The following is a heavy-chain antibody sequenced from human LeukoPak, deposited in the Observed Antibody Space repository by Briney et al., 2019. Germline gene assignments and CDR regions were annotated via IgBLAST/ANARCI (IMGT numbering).Heavy chain of an antibody. CDR2: IYHSGST. D-gene: IGHD3-10*01. CDR1: GGSISSGGYS. Sequence: PSETLSLTCAVSGGSISSGGYSWSWIRQPPGKGLEWIGYIYHSGSTYYNPSLKSRVTISVDRSKNQFSLKLSSVTAADTAVYYCARDRSGYFDYWGQGTLVTVSS. V-gene: IGHV4-30-2*01. J-gene: IGHJ4*02. CDR3: ARDRSGYFDY.